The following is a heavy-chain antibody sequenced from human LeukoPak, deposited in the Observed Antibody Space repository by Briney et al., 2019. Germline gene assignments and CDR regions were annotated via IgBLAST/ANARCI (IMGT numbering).Heavy chain of an antibody. CDR3: ARHSGVASTLPFDY. CDR2: ICYSGSS. D-gene: IGHD2-15*01. V-gene: IGHV4-39*01. CDR1: GVSVRSRSYC. J-gene: IGHJ4*02. Sequence: SSETLSLTCSVSGVSVRSRSYCWGWVHQTPGKGLEWIGSICYSGSSSYKPSFKSRVTISVDTSQHQFSLNLRSVTAADTAVYYCARHSGVASTLPFDYWGQGSLVTVSS.